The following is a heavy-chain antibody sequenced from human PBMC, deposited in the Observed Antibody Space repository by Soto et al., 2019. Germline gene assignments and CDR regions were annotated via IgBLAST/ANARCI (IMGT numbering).Heavy chain of an antibody. CDR1: GFTVSDNY. CDR2: IYRGGSL. J-gene: IGHJ2*01. Sequence: EVQLVESGGGLVQPGGSLRLSCAASGFTVSDNYVNWVRQAPGKGLEWVSIIYRGGSLFYADSVKGRFTISRDASKNTVYLEMTSLRVDDTAVYHCVRMHCSGGNCYPDWYFDLWGRGTLVTVSS. D-gene: IGHD2-15*01. V-gene: IGHV3-66*01. CDR3: VRMHCSGGNCYPDWYFDL.